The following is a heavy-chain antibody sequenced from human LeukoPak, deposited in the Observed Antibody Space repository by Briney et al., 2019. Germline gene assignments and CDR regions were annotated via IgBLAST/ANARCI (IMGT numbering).Heavy chain of an antibody. J-gene: IGHJ3*02. CDR2: INHSGST. CDR3: ARGRGAFDI. CDR1: GGSISGYY. V-gene: IGHV4-34*01. Sequence: PSETLSLTCTVSGGSISGYYWSWIRQPPGKGLEWIGEINHSGSTNYNPSLKSQVTISVDTSKNQFSLKLSSVTAADTAVYYCARGRGAFDIWGQGTMVTVSS.